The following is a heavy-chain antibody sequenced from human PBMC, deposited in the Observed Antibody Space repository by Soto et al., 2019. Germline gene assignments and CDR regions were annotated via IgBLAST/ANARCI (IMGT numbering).Heavy chain of an antibody. CDR1: GFTFTNAW. D-gene: IGHD6-19*01. CDR3: TTEMRHTSGWYGAFDI. V-gene: IGHV3-15*01. Sequence: ESVGGLVKPGGSLRLSCTASGFTFTNAWMDWVRQAPGKGLEWVGRIKSNADGGAADYPAPVKGRFIISRHDSKNTLYLQMNSLKTEDTAVYYCTTEMRHTSGWYGAFDIWGQGTMVTVSS. CDR2: IKSNADGGAA. J-gene: IGHJ3*02.